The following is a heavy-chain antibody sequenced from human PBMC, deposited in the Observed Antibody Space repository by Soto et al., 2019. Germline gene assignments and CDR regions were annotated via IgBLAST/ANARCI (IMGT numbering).Heavy chain of an antibody. Sequence: LRLSCAPSGFTFSSYAMSWVRQAAGKGLEWVSAISGSGGSTYYADSVKGRFTISRDNSKNTLYLQMNSLRAEDTAVYYCAKTTMVRGVIIGAFDIWGPGTLLTVSS. D-gene: IGHD3-10*01. CDR3: AKTTMVRGVIIGAFDI. V-gene: IGHV3-23*01. CDR1: GFTFSSYA. J-gene: IGHJ3*02. CDR2: ISGSGGST.